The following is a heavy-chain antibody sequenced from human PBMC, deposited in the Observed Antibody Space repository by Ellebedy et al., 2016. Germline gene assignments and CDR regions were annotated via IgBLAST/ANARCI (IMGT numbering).Heavy chain of an antibody. V-gene: IGHV3-66*01. Sequence: GESLKISXAASGFTVSSNYMSWVRQAPGKGLEWVSVIYSGGSTYYADSVKGRFTISRDNSKNTLYLQMNSLRAEDTAVYYCAREGNDFWSGYPYYYYYYYMDVWGKGTTVTVS. J-gene: IGHJ6*03. CDR3: AREGNDFWSGYPYYYYYYYMDV. CDR2: IYSGGST. D-gene: IGHD3-3*01. CDR1: GFTVSSNY.